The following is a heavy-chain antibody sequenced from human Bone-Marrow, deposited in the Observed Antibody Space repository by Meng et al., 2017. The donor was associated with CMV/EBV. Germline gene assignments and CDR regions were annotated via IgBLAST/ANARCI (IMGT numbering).Heavy chain of an antibody. Sequence: ASVKVSCKASGYTFTGYYMHWVRQAPGQGLEWMGWINPNSGGTSYAQKFQGRVTMTRDTSISTAYMELSRLRSDDTAVYYCARLGYCSSTSCYTVSNYYFDYWGQGTLVTVSS. CDR3: ARLGYCSSTSCYTVSNYYFDY. CDR2: INPNSGGT. CDR1: GYTFTGYY. V-gene: IGHV1-2*02. J-gene: IGHJ4*02. D-gene: IGHD2-2*02.